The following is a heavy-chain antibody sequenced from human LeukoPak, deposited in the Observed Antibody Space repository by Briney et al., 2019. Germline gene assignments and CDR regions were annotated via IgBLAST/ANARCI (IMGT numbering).Heavy chain of an antibody. CDR3: ASGPPGYSSSWYPY. Sequence: GASVKVSCKASGGTFSSYAISRVRQAPGQGLEWIGRIIPILGIANYAQKFQGRVTITADKSTSTAYMELSSLRSEDTAVYYCASGPPGYSSSWYPYWGQGTLVTVSS. CDR2: IIPILGIA. J-gene: IGHJ4*02. CDR1: GGTFSSYA. D-gene: IGHD6-13*01. V-gene: IGHV1-69*04.